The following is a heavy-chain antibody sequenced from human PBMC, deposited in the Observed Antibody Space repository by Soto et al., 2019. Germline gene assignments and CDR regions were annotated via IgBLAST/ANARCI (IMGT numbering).Heavy chain of an antibody. CDR1: GFTFTTSG. J-gene: IGHJ4*02. Sequence: QVQLVESGGGVVQPGRSLRLSCAASGFTFTTSGMHWVRQAPGKGLEWVAVIWYDGSNKYYVDSVKGRFTISRDNSKNTLYLQMNSLRDEDTGVYYCTRDPVIVGAEPNFDYWGQGTLVTVSS. V-gene: IGHV3-33*01. CDR2: IWYDGSNK. D-gene: IGHD1-26*01. CDR3: TRDPVIVGAEPNFDY.